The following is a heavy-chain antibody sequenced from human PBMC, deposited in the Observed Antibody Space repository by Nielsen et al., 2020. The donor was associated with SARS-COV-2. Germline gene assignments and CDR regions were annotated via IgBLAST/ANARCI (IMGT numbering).Heavy chain of an antibody. CDR2: INWNGGST. CDR1: GGSISSYY. D-gene: IGHD6-13*01. Sequence: ETLSLTCTVSGGSISSYYWSWVRQAPGKGLEWVSGINWNGGSTGYADSVKGRFTISRDNAKNSLYLQMNSLRAEDTALYYCAKVSAAAEDAFDIWGQGTMVTVSS. CDR3: AKVSAAAEDAFDI. V-gene: IGHV3-20*04. J-gene: IGHJ3*02.